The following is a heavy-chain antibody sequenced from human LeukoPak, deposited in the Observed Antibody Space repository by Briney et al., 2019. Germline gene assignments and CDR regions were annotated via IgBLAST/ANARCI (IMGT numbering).Heavy chain of an antibody. CDR2: INHSGST. CDR1: GGSFSGYY. CDR3: ARCSAIQLWFYY. Sequence: SETLSLTCAVYGGSFSGYYWSWIRQPPGKGLEGIGEINHSGSTNYNPSLKSRVTISVDTSKNQFSLKLSSVAAADTAVYYCARCSAIQLWFYYWGQGTLVTVSS. J-gene: IGHJ4*02. D-gene: IGHD5-18*01. V-gene: IGHV4-34*01.